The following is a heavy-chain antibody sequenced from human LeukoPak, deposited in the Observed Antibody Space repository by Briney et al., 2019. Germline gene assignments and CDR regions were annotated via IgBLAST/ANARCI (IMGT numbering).Heavy chain of an antibody. D-gene: IGHD6-13*01. Sequence: GASLRLSCAASGFILSSYGMNWVRQAPVKGLEWVSSISSSSTYIYYADSVKGRFTISRDDSKSIGYLQTNSLKTEDTAVYYCTRDTRGGSSAAGPVWGQGTLVTVSS. V-gene: IGHV3-21*03. J-gene: IGHJ4*02. CDR2: ISSSSTYI. CDR3: TRDTRGGSSAAGPV. CDR1: GFILSSYG.